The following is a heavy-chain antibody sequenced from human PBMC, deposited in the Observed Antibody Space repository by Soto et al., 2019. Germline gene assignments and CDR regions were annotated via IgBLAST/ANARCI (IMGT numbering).Heavy chain of an antibody. J-gene: IGHJ4*02. CDR2: ISWNSGSI. D-gene: IGHD3-10*01. V-gene: IGHV3-9*01. CDR1: GFTFDDYA. Sequence: GGSLRLSCAASGFTFDDYAMHWVRQAPGKGLEWVSGISWNSGSIGYADSVKGRFTISRDNAKNSLYLQMNSLRAEDTALYYCAKSNTVTETSGYFDYWGQGTLVTVSS. CDR3: AKSNTVTETSGYFDY.